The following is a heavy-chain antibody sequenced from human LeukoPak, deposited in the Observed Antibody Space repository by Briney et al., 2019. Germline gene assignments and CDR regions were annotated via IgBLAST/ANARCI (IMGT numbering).Heavy chain of an antibody. CDR1: GYSISSYY. CDR2: INYHGGST. CDR3: ASDSSGWYRGGPFDY. J-gene: IGHJ4*02. D-gene: IGHD6-19*01. Sequence: SETLSLTCAVSGYSISSYYLWWCRQHPREGLVGCGRINYHGGSTYYHPSLKRRVNISGDTSKNQFSLKLSSATAADTAVYYCASDSSGWYRGGPFDYWGQGTLVTVSS. V-gene: IGHV4-38-2*01.